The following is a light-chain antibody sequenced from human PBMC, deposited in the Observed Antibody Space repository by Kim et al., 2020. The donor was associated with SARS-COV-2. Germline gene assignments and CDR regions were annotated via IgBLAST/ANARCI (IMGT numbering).Light chain of an antibody. J-gene: IGKJ1*01. Sequence: SPGQRATLSCRAIQSFTYTYLSWFQQKPGQAPRLLIYGASSRATGIPDRFSVSGSGTDFTLSISRLEPQDSAVYYCQQYGSSPWTFGQGTKLDIK. V-gene: IGKV3-20*01. CDR2: GAS. CDR3: QQYGSSPWT. CDR1: QSFTYTY.